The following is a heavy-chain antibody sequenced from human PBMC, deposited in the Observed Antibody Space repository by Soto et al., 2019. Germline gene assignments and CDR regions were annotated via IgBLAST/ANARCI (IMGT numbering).Heavy chain of an antibody. V-gene: IGHV3-21*01. J-gene: IGHJ4*02. CDR3: AREPPPAYYYDSSGY. CDR1: GFTFSSYS. D-gene: IGHD3-22*01. Sequence: PGGSLRLSCAASGFTFSSYSMNWVRRAPGKGLEWVSSISSSSSYIYYADSVKGRFTISRDNAKNSLYLQMNSLRAEDTAVYYCAREPPPAYYYDSSGYWGQGTLVTVSS. CDR2: ISSSSSYI.